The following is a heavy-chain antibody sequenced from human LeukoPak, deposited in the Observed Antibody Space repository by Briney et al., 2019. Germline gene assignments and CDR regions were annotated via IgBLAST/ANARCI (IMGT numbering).Heavy chain of an antibody. V-gene: IGHV1-18*01. CDR1: GYTFTSYG. CDR3: AREWVDTAMVDYFDY. D-gene: IGHD5-18*01. Sequence: ASVKVSCKASGYTFTSYGISWVRQAPGQGLEWMGWISAYNGNTNYAQKLQGRATMTTDTSTSTAYMELRSLRSDDTAVYYCAREWVDTAMVDYFDYWGQGTLVTVSS. CDR2: ISAYNGNT. J-gene: IGHJ4*02.